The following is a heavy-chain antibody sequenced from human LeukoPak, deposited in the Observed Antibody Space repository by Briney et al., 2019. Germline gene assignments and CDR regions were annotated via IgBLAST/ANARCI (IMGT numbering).Heavy chain of an antibody. CDR2: MTYSDTTV. J-gene: IGHJ6*03. Sequence: PGGSLRLSCVASGLPFSSFHVNWVRQVPGKGLEWLAHMTYSDTTVEYADSIQGRFTISRDAATKTVYLQMSSLRAEDTATYYCARVLSGTPFDYYLYMYVWGKGTTVIV. CDR3: ARVLSGTPFDYYLYMYV. D-gene: IGHD1-26*01. V-gene: IGHV3-48*03. CDR1: GLPFSSFH.